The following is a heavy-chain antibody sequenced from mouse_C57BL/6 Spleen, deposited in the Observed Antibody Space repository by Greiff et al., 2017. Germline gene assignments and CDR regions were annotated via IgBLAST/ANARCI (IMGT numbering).Heavy chain of an antibody. CDR1: GYAFSSSW. D-gene: IGHD2-2*01. V-gene: IGHV1-82*01. Sequence: QVQLKQSGPELVKPGASVKISCKASGYAFSSSWMNWVKQRPGKGLEWIGRIYPGDGDTNYNGKFKGKATLTADKSSSTAYMQLSSLTSEDSAVYFCAREGSYYGYDGYFDVWGTGTTVTVSS. J-gene: IGHJ1*03. CDR3: AREGSYYGYDGYFDV. CDR2: IYPGDGDT.